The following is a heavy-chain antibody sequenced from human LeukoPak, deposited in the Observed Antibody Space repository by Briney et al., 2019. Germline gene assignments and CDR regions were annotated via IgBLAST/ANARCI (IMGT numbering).Heavy chain of an antibody. D-gene: IGHD6-6*01. CDR2: ISSSSSYI. CDR3: AIVVAARQGTIDP. CDR1: GFTFSSYS. J-gene: IGHJ5*02. Sequence: PGGSLRLSCAASGFTFSSYSMNWVRQAPGKGLEWVSSISSSSSYIYYADSVKGRFTISRDNSKSTLYVQMNSLRAEDTAVYYCAIVVAARQGTIDPWGQGTLVTISS. V-gene: IGHV3-21*04.